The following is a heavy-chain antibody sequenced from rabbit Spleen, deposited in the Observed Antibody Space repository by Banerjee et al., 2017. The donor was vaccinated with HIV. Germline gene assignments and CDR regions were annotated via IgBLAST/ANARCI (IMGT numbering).Heavy chain of an antibody. D-gene: IGHD8-1*01. V-gene: IGHV1S45*01. J-gene: IGHJ6*01. CDR1: GFPFSEKAV. CDR3: ARDTGTSFSTYGMDL. CDR2: INVVTGKA. Sequence: QEQLVEYGGDLVQPEGSLTLTCKASGFPFSEKAVMCWVRQVPGKGLTWIACINVVTGKAVYASWAKGRFTFSRTSSTTVTLQMTSLTAADTATYFCARDTGTSFSTYGMDLWGPGTLVTVS.